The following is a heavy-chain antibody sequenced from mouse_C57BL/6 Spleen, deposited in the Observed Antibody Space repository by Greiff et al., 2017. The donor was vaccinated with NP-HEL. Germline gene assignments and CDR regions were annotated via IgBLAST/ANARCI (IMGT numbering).Heavy chain of an antibody. J-gene: IGHJ2*01. CDR1: GYAFSSYW. D-gene: IGHD2-3*01. V-gene: IGHV1-80*01. CDR3: ARLGYENYFDY. CDR2: IYPGDGDT. Sequence: VQLQQSGAELVKPGASVKISCKASGYAFSSYWMNWVKQRPGKGLEWIGQIYPGDGDTNYNGKFKGKATLTADKSSSTAYMQLSSLTSEDSAVYCCARLGYENYFDYWGQGTTLTVSS.